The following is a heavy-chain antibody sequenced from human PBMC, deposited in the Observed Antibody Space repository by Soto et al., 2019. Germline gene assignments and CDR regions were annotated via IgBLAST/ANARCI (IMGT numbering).Heavy chain of an antibody. CDR1: GGTFSSSA. V-gene: IGHV1-69*12. CDR3: ASLLRGYSGTGDY. D-gene: IGHD5-12*01. CDR2: IIPIFGTA. Sequence: QVQLVQSGAEVTKPGSSVKVSCKASGGTFSSSAISWVRQAPGQVLEWMGGIIPIFGTANYAQKFQGRVTMTADDSTSTAYTALSSLRSEDTAVYYCASLLRGYSGTGDYWGQGTLVTVSS. J-gene: IGHJ4*02.